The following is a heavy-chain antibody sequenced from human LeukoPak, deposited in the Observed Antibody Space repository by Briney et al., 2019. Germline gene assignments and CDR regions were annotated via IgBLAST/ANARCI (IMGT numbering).Heavy chain of an antibody. D-gene: IGHD2-21*01. V-gene: IGHV4-34*01. CDR2: VNHRGST. J-gene: IGHJ4*02. CDR3: ARHLNNCGDDCYIFDY. Sequence: SETLSLICAVYGGSFSGYYWSWIRQPPGKGLEWLGEVNHRGSTNYNPSLKSRATISVDTSKNQFSLKLTSVTAADTTVYYCARHLNNCGDDCYIFDYWGQGTLVTVSS. CDR1: GGSFSGYY.